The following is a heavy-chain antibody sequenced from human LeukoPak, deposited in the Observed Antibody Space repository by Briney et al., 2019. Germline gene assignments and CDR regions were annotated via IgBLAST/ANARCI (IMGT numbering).Heavy chain of an antibody. CDR1: GGSFSGYY. J-gene: IGHJ6*02. V-gene: IGHV4-34*01. Sequence: SETLSLTCALYGGSFSGYYWSWIRQSPGKGLGWIGEINHSGSTNYNPSLESRVTMSIDTSKNQFSLKLNSVTAADTAVYYCARGQAHYDYVWESYRSFGMDVWGQGTTVTVSS. D-gene: IGHD3-16*02. CDR2: INHSGST. CDR3: ARGQAHYDYVWESYRSFGMDV.